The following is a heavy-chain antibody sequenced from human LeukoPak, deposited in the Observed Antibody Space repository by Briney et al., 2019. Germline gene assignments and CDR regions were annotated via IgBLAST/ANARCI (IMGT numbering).Heavy chain of an antibody. CDR3: ARERGSAGDY. Sequence: KPSETLSLTCTVSGGSISSSSYYWGWIRQPPGKGLEWIGSIYYSGSTYYHPSLKSRVTISVDTSKNQFSLKLSSVTAADTAVYYCARERGSAGDYWGQGTLVTVSS. CDR1: GGSISSSSYY. D-gene: IGHD6-25*01. J-gene: IGHJ4*02. CDR2: IYYSGST. V-gene: IGHV4-39*07.